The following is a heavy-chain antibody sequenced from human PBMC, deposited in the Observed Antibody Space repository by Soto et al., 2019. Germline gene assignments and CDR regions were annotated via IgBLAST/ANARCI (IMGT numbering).Heavy chain of an antibody. Sequence: SETLSLTCAVYGRSFSGYYWSWIRQPPGKGLEWIGEITHSGSTYYNPSLKSRVTISVDTSKNQFSLKLSSVTAADTAVYYCATILDLAARGTTYGRDVWGQGTTVT. CDR1: GRSFSGYY. D-gene: IGHD2-15*01. V-gene: IGHV4-34*01. CDR3: ATILDLAARGTTYGRDV. CDR2: ITHSGST. J-gene: IGHJ6*02.